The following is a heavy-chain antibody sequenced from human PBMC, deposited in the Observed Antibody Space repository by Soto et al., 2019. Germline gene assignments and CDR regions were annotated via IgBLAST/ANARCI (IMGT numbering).Heavy chain of an antibody. D-gene: IGHD4-17*01. CDR3: ARDSEKNDYGDYDFPEGGLSHNN. V-gene: IGHV3-48*01. CDR1: GFTFSSYS. J-gene: IGHJ4*02. CDR2: ISSSSSTI. Sequence: GGSLRLSCAASGFTFSSYSMNWVRQAPGKGLEWVSYISSSSSTIYYADSVKGRFTISRDNAKNSLYLQMNSLRAEDTAVYYCARDSEKNDYGDYDFPEGGLSHNNWGQGTLVTVSS.